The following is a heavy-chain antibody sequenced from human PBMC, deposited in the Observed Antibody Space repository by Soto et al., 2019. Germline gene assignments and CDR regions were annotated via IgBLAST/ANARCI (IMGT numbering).Heavy chain of an antibody. CDR3: ASHQRFLEWFHTEYMDV. CDR2: INSDGSST. V-gene: IGHV3-74*01. J-gene: IGHJ6*03. Sequence: GVSLRLSCAASGFTFSSYWMHWVRQAPGKGLVWVSRINSDGSSTSYADSVKGRFTISRDNAKNTLYLQMNSLRAEDTAVYYCASHQRFLEWFHTEYMDVWGKGTTVTVSS. CDR1: GFTFSSYW. D-gene: IGHD3-3*01.